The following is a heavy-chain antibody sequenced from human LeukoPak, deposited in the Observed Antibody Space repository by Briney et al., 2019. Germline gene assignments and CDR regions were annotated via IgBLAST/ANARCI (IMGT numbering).Heavy chain of an antibody. D-gene: IGHD3-10*01. CDR3: ARHMSVSYDAFDL. V-gene: IGHV4-59*08. Sequence: SETLSLTCSVSDGSTTGYYWSWIRQPPGKGLEWIAYVYYTGGTLCNPSLESRVTISVDTSKTQFSLTVTSVTAADTAVYYCARHMSVSYDAFDLWGRGTTVTVSS. CDR1: DGSTTGYY. CDR2: VYYTGGT. J-gene: IGHJ3*01.